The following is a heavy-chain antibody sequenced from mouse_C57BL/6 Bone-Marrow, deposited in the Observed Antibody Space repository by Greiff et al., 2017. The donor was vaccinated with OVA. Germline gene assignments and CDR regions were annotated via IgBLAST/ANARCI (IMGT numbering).Heavy chain of an antibody. Sequence: VQLQQPGAELVKPGASVKLSCKASGYTFTSYRMHWVKQRPGRGLEWIGRIDPNCGATRYNQKFKSKATLTVDKPSSTAYMQLSSLTSEDSAVENCARVEVGRNAMDYWGQGTSVTVSS. D-gene: IGHD1-1*01. CDR2: IDPNCGAT. J-gene: IGHJ4*01. CDR3: ARVEVGRNAMDY. CDR1: GYTFTSYR. V-gene: IGHV1-72*01.